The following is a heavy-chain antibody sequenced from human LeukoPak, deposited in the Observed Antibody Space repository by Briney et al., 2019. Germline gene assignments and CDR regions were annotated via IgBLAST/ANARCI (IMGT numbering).Heavy chain of an antibody. J-gene: IGHJ6*03. Sequence: ASVKVSCKASGYTFTGYYMHWVRQAPGQGLEWMGWINPNSGGTNYAQKLQGRVTMTTDTSTSTAYMELRSLRSDDTAVYYCAREYSSSSPYYYYYYMDVWGKGTTVTVSS. D-gene: IGHD6-6*01. CDR2: INPNSGGT. V-gene: IGHV1-2*02. CDR3: AREYSSSSPYYYYYYMDV. CDR1: GYTFTGYY.